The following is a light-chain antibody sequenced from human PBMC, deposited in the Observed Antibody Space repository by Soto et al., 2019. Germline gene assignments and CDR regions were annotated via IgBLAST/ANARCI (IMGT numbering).Light chain of an antibody. J-gene: IGLJ1*01. Sequence: QSVLTQPASVSGSPGQSITISCTGTSSDVGRYNYVSWYQQHPGKAPKLMICEVSNRPSGVSNRFSGSKSGNTASLTISGRQAEDEADYYCSAYTGSSTYVFGTGTKVTVL. CDR3: SAYTGSSTYV. V-gene: IGLV2-14*01. CDR2: EVS. CDR1: SSDVGRYNY.